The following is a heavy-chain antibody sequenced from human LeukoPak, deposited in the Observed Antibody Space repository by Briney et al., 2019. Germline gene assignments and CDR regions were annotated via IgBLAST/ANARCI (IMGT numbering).Heavy chain of an antibody. CDR3: ARHGGDYDILTGYRRTNYYFDY. CDR2: IYDSGST. Sequence: SETLSLTCTVSGGSISSYYWSWIRQPPGKGLEWIGYIYDSGSTNYNPSLKSRVTISVDTSKSQFSLKLSSVTAADTAVYYCARHGGDYDILTGYRRTNYYFDYWGQGTLVTVSS. D-gene: IGHD3-9*01. CDR1: GGSISSYY. J-gene: IGHJ4*02. V-gene: IGHV4-59*08.